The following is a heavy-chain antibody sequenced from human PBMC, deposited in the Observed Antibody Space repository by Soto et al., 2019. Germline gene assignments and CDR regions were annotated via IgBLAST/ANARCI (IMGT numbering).Heavy chain of an antibody. CDR1: GDSVSSNSAA. V-gene: IGHV6-1*01. CDR3: AREVTMIVVVIRASYGMDV. CDR2: TYYRSKWYN. D-gene: IGHD3-22*01. Sequence: SQTLSLTCAISGDSVSSNSAAWNWIRQSPSRGLEWLGRTYYRSKWYNDYAVSVKGRITINPDTSKNQFSLQLNSVTPEDTAVYYCAREVTMIVVVIRASYGMDVWGQGTTVTVSS. J-gene: IGHJ6*02.